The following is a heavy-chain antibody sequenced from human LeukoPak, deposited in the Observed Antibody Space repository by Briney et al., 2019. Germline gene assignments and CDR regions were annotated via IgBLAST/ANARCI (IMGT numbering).Heavy chain of an antibody. D-gene: IGHD2-2*02. Sequence: GASVKVSCKASEYTFTSYDINWVRQATGQGLEWMGWMNPNSGNTGYAQKFQGTVTITRNTSISTAYIELSRLRSEDTAVYYCARGVVPAAIRRLGYYYYMDVWGKGNTVTVSS. CDR2: MNPNSGNT. J-gene: IGHJ6*03. CDR3: ARGVVPAAIRRLGYYYYMDV. CDR1: EYTFTSYD. V-gene: IGHV1-8*01.